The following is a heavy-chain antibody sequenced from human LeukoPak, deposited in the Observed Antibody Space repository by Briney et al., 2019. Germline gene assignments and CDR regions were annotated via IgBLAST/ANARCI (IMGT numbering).Heavy chain of an antibody. Sequence: GGSLRLSCAASGFTFSDCYMNWIRQAPGKGLEWVSYVSCGSTYTNYADSVKGRFTVSRDNAKNSLSLQMSSLRAEDTAVYYCARSPYESGTPPIRLEDWGQGTLVTVSS. CDR1: GFTFSDCY. J-gene: IGHJ4*02. D-gene: IGHD3-10*01. V-gene: IGHV3-11*03. CDR2: VSCGSTYT. CDR3: ARSPYESGTPPIRLED.